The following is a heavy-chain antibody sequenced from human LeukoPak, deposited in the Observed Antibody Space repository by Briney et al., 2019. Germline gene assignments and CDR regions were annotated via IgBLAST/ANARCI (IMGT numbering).Heavy chain of an antibody. CDR2: INHSGST. V-gene: IGHV4-34*01. CDR3: AGGVGVGATSDY. CDR1: GVSFSGYY. D-gene: IGHD1-26*01. Sequence: SETLSLTCAVYGVSFSGYYWSWIRQPPGKGLEWIGEINHSGSTNYNPSLKSRVTISVDTSKNQFSLKLSSVTAADTAVYYCAGGVGVGATSDYWGQGTLVTVSS. J-gene: IGHJ4*02.